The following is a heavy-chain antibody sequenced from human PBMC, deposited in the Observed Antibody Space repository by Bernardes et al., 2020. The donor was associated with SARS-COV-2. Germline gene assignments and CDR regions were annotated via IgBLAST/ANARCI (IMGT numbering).Heavy chain of an antibody. V-gene: IGHV1-18*01. CDR1: GYTFINYG. CDR2: ISPYDDNT. D-gene: IGHD2-2*01. J-gene: IGHJ6*02. Sequence: ASMKVSCKTSGYTFINYGISWVRQVHGRGLEWMGWISPYDDNTRYADRLQGRVSLTTDTSGRTVYMVLRGLRSDDTAVYYCARGGYCSTANCYGRGHHKYYGLDVWGQGTSVTVS. CDR3: ARGGYCSTANCYGRGHHKYYGLDV.